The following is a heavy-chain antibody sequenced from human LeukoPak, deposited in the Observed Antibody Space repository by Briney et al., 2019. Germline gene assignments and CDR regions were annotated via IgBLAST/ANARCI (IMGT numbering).Heavy chain of an antibody. D-gene: IGHD4/OR15-4a*01. Sequence: PSETLSLTCTVSGGSISSYYWSWIRQHPGKGLEWIGYIYYSGSTYYNPSLKSRVTISVDTSKNQFSLKLSSVTAADTAVYYCARDTWWADYAGAFDIWGQGTMVTVSS. CDR1: GGSISSYY. V-gene: IGHV4-59*12. CDR2: IYYSGST. J-gene: IGHJ3*02. CDR3: ARDTWWADYAGAFDI.